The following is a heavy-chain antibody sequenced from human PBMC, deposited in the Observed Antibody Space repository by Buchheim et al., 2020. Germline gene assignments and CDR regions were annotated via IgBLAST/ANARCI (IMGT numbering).Heavy chain of an antibody. J-gene: IGHJ4*02. V-gene: IGHV3-30*04. CDR1: GFTFSNYA. CDR2: ISYDGSNK. D-gene: IGHD2-2*01. CDR3: ARDREGIVVIPAAMFDY. Sequence: QVHLVESGGGVVQPGRSLRLSCAASGFTFSNYAIHWVRQAPGKGLEWVALISYDGSNKYYADSVKGRFTISRDNSKNTLYLQMNSLRDEDTAMYYCARDREGIVVIPAAMFDYWGQGTL.